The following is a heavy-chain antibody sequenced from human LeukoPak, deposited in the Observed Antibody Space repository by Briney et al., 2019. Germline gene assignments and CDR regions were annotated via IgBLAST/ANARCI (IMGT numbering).Heavy chain of an antibody. CDR2: INPISGGA. J-gene: IGHJ4*02. V-gene: IGHV1-2*06. CDR3: LRNGGDVKE. Sequence: GASVRVSCKASGYIFTGYYIHWVRQAPGQRLEWMGRINPISGGADYAQRFQGMVTMTRDTSINTAYMELTSLRSDDTAVYYCLRNGGDVKEWGQGTLVTVSS. D-gene: IGHD2-21*02. CDR1: GYIFTGYY.